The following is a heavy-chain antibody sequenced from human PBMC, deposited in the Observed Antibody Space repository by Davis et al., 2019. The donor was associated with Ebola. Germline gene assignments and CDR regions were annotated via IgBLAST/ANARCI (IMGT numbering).Heavy chain of an antibody. CDR1: GYIFTNYY. J-gene: IGHJ4*02. V-gene: IGHV1-46*01. CDR3: ARSHCSATNCYGAFDY. D-gene: IGHD2-2*01. Sequence: ASVKVSCKASGYIFTNYYLHWVRQAPGHGLEWMGLITPSSGSTTYAQGFQGRVTMTRDTSTGTVFMDLSSLRSEDTAVYYCARSHCSATNCYGAFDYWGQGTLVTVSS. CDR2: ITPSSGST.